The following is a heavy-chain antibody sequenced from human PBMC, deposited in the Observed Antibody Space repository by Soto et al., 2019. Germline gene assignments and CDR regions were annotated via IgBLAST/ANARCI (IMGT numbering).Heavy chain of an antibody. CDR2: ISWNSGSI. D-gene: IGHD2-2*01. J-gene: IGHJ6*02. V-gene: IGHV3-9*01. CDR3: AKDYDLDRYCSSTSCPRGLSFYGMDV. CDR1: GFTFDDYA. Sequence: GGSLRLSCAASGFTFDDYAMHWVRQAPGKGLEWVSGISWNSGSIGYADSVKGRFTISRDNAKNSLYLQMNSLRAEDTALYYWAKDYDLDRYCSSTSCPRGLSFYGMDVWGQGTTVTVSS.